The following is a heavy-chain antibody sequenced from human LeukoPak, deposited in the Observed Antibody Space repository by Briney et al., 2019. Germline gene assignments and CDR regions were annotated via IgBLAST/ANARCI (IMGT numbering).Heavy chain of an antibody. Sequence: GGSLRLSCAASGFTFSSYAMSWVRQAPGKGLEWVSAISGSGGSTYYADSVKGRFTISRDNAKNSLYLQMNSLRAEDTAVYYCARDLYGGNPLEYYFDYWGQGTLVTVSS. CDR1: GFTFSSYA. J-gene: IGHJ4*02. D-gene: IGHD4-23*01. CDR2: ISGSGGST. CDR3: ARDLYGGNPLEYYFDY. V-gene: IGHV3-23*01.